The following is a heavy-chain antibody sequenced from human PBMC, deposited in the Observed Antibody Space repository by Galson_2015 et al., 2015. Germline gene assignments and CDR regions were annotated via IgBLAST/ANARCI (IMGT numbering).Heavy chain of an antibody. Sequence: SLRLSCAASGFTFSDYYMSWIRQAPGKGLEWVSYISSSGSTIYYADSVKGRFTISRDNAKNSLYLQMNSLRAEDTAAYYCARYPAYSSGWSYFDYWGQGTLVTVSS. J-gene: IGHJ4*02. V-gene: IGHV3-11*01. CDR2: ISSSGSTI. D-gene: IGHD6-19*01. CDR3: ARYPAYSSGWSYFDY. CDR1: GFTFSDYY.